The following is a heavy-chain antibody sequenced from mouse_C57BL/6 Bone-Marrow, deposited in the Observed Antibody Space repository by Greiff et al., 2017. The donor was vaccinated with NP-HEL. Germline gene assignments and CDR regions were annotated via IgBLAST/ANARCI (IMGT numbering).Heavy chain of an antibody. CDR3: ARLLWLRRGFAY. Sequence: EVHLVESGGGLVQPGESLKLSCESNEYAFPSHDMSWVRKTPEKRLELVAAINSDGGSTYYPDTMERRFIISRDNTKKTLYLQMSSLRSEDTALYYCARLLWLRRGFAYWGQGTLVTVSA. J-gene: IGHJ3*01. V-gene: IGHV5-2*01. D-gene: IGHD2-2*01. CDR1: EYAFPSHD. CDR2: INSDGGST.